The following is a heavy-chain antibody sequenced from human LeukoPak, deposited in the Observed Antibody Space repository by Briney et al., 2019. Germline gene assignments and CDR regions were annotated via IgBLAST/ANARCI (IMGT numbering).Heavy chain of an antibody. CDR2: ISSSSSYI. Sequence: PGGSLRLSCAASGFTFSSYGMHWVRQAPGKGLEWVSSISSSSSYIYYADSVKGRFTISRDNAKNSLYLQMNSLRAEDTAVYYCARAEYYYDSSGYYGFDYWGQGTLVTVSS. CDR3: ARAEYYYDSSGYYGFDY. V-gene: IGHV3-21*01. J-gene: IGHJ4*02. CDR1: GFTFSSYG. D-gene: IGHD3-22*01.